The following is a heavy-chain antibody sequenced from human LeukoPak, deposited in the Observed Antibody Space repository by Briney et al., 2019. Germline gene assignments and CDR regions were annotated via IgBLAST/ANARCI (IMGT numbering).Heavy chain of an antibody. CDR1: GGTVSSYA. CDR3: ARPLFLRIAVAGDDAFDI. Sequence: SVKVSCKASGGTVSSYAISWVRQAPGQGLEWMGVLIPIFGTANYAQKVQGRVTITTDESTSTAYMELSSLRSEDTAVYYCARPLFLRIAVAGDDAFDIWGQGTMVTVSS. V-gene: IGHV1-69*05. D-gene: IGHD6-19*01. CDR2: LIPIFGTA. J-gene: IGHJ3*02.